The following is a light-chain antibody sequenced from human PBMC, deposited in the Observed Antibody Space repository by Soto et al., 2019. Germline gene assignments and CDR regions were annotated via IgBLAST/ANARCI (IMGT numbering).Light chain of an antibody. V-gene: IGKV1-5*01. CDR2: YAS. Sequence: EMHVTESPYHLSASVGDTVTITCRASQTIGNWLAWYQHKPGKGPKLLIYYASTLETGVPSRFTGRGSGTEFTLTISSLQPDDFATYYCQQYDNFLPFGHGTKVDI. CDR3: QQYDNFLP. CDR1: QTIGNW. J-gene: IGKJ3*01.